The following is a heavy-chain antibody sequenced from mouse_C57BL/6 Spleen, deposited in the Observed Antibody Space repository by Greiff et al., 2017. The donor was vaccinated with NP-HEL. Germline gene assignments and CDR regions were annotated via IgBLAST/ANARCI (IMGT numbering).Heavy chain of an antibody. J-gene: IGHJ2*01. CDR2: ISYDGSN. Sequence: VQLQQSGPGLVKPSQSLSLTCSVTGYSITSGYYWNWIRQFPGKKLEWMGYISYDGSNNYNPSLKNRISITRDTSKNQFFLKLNSVTTEDTATYYCARRAKDGYFDYFDYWGQGTTLTVSS. V-gene: IGHV3-6*01. D-gene: IGHD2-3*01. CDR1: GYSITSGYY. CDR3: ARRAKDGYFDYFDY.